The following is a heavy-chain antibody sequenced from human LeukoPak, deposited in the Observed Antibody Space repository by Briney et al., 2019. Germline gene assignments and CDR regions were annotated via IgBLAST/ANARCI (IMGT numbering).Heavy chain of an antibody. CDR3: AREITMPAQVYGMDV. CDR2: VYSGGDT. D-gene: IGHD3-10*01. J-gene: IGHJ6*02. V-gene: IGHV3-66*01. Sequence: GGSLRLSCAASGLTINTNYMSWVRQAPGKGLEWVSVVYSGGDTYYADSVKGRFTISRDNSKNTLYLQMNSLRAEVTAVYYCAREITMPAQVYGMDVWGQGTTVTVSS. CDR1: GLTINTNY.